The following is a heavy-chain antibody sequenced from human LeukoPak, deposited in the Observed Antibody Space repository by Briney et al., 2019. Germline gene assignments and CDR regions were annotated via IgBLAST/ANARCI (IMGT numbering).Heavy chain of an antibody. Sequence: SETLSLTCTVSGGSISSSTYYWGWIRQSPGKGLGWIGSVHSSGGSYYSPSLKSRVTISLNTSKNQFSLKLSSVTAADTAVYYCASLPRGAMVTFGVRYWGQGTLVTVSS. J-gene: IGHJ4*02. CDR3: ASLPRGAMVTFGVRY. CDR1: GGSISSSTYY. D-gene: IGHD5-18*01. V-gene: IGHV4-39*01. CDR2: VHSSGGS.